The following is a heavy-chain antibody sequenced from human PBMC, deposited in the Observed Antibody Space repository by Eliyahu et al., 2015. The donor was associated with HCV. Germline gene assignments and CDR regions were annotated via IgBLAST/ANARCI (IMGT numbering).Heavy chain of an antibody. V-gene: IGHV4-59*01. D-gene: IGHD2-2*01. Sequence: QVQLQESGPGLVKPSETLSLTCTVSGGSISSYYWSWIRQPPGKGLEWIGYIYYSGSTNYNPSLKSRVTISVDTSKNQFSLKLSSVTAADTAVYYCARFSFVVVPAAMLTYYYGMDVWGQGTTVTVSS. CDR2: IYYSGST. CDR1: GGSISSYY. CDR3: ARFSFVVVPAAMLTYYYGMDV. J-gene: IGHJ6*02.